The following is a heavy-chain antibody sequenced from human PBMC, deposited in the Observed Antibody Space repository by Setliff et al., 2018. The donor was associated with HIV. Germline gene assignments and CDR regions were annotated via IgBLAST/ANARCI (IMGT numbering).Heavy chain of an antibody. CDR3: ARDEPTGGIDY. CDR2: ISSNIIYI. V-gene: IGHV3-21*01. D-gene: IGHD3-10*01. CDR1: GFTLSTYT. J-gene: IGHJ4*02. Sequence: GSLRLSCAASGFTLSTYTMNWVRQAPGKGLEWISSISSNIIYIYYADSVKGRFTISRDNAKNSLHLQMNSLRVEDTAVYYCARDEPTGGIDYWGQGTLVTVS.